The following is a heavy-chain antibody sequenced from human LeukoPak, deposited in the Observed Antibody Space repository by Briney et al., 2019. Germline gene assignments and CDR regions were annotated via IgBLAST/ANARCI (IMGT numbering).Heavy chain of an antibody. CDR1: GYTFTSYG. CDR2: INPNSGGT. D-gene: IGHD6-13*01. CDR3: ASSLPQIAAAGTLNY. Sequence: ASVKVSCKASGYTFTSYGISWVRQAPGQGLEWMGWINPNSGGTNYAQKFQGRVTMTRDTSISTAYMELSRLRSDDTAVYYCASSLPQIAAAGTLNYWGQGTLVTVSS. J-gene: IGHJ4*02. V-gene: IGHV1-2*02.